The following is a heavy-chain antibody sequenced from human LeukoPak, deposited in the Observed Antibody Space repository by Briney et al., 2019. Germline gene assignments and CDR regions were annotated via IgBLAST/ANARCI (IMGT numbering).Heavy chain of an antibody. Sequence: GGSLRLSCAASGFTFSHFWIHWVRQAPGKGLVWVSRINSDGSDTIYADSVKGRFTSSRDNAKNILYLQMNNLRAEDTAVYYCAKDGGLLWFGELPHQPDYWGQGTLVTVSS. CDR1: GFTFSHFW. D-gene: IGHD3-10*01. CDR3: AKDGGLLWFGELPHQPDY. CDR2: INSDGSDT. V-gene: IGHV3-74*01. J-gene: IGHJ4*02.